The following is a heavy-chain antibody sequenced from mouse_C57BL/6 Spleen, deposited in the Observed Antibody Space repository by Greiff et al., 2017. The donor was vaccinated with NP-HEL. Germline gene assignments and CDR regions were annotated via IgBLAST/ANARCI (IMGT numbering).Heavy chain of an antibody. V-gene: IGHV1-22*01. CDR3: DHDDAWFAY. Sequence: EVKLVESGPELVKPGASVKMSCKASGYTFTDYNMHWVKQSHGKSLEWIGYINPNNGGTSYNQKFKGKATLTVNKSSSTAYMELRSLTSEDSAVYDCDHDDAWFAYWGQGTLVTVSA. D-gene: IGHD2-4*01. CDR2: INPNNGGT. CDR1: GYTFTDYN. J-gene: IGHJ3*01.